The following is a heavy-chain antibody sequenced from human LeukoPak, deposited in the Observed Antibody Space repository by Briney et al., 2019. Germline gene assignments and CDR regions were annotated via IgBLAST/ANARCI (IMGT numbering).Heavy chain of an antibody. D-gene: IGHD6-19*01. J-gene: IGHJ5*02. V-gene: IGHV3-23*01. CDR1: GFTFSSYA. CDR3: ARHYSSGWYDPLAH. Sequence: PGGSLRLSCAASGFTFSSYAINWVRQAPGKGLEWVSTISGSGGSTYYADSVKGRFTISRDNSKNTLFLQMNSLRAEDTAVYYCARHYSSGWYDPLAHWGQGTLVTVSS. CDR2: ISGSGGST.